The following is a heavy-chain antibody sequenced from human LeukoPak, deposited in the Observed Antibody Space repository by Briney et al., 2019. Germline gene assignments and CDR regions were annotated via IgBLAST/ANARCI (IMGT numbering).Heavy chain of an antibody. D-gene: IGHD6-19*01. CDR2: ISSSSSYI. J-gene: IGHJ6*02. Sequence: GGSLRLPCAASGFTFSSYSMNWVRQAPGKGLEWVSSISSSSSYIYYADSVKGRFTISRDNAKNSLYLQMNSLRAEDTAVYYCARDLIAVAGTEDYYYYYGMDVWGQGTTVTVSS. V-gene: IGHV3-21*01. CDR1: GFTFSSYS. CDR3: ARDLIAVAGTEDYYYYYGMDV.